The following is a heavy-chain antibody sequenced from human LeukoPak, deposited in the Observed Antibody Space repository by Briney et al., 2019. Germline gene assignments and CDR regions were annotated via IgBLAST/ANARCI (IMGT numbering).Heavy chain of an antibody. CDR1: GFTFSSYA. CDR2: ISGSGGST. V-gene: IGHV3-23*01. Sequence: GGSLRLSCAASGFTFSSYAMSWVRQAPGEGLEWVSAISGSGGSTYYADSVKGRFTISRDNSKNTLYLQMNSLRAEDTAVYYCAKVALYDSSGYYYGMDVWGQGTTVTVSS. J-gene: IGHJ6*02. D-gene: IGHD3-22*01. CDR3: AKVALYDSSGYYYGMDV.